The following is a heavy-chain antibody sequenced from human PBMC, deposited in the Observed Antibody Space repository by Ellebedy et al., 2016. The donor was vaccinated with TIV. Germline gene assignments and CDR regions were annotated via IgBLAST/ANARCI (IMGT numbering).Heavy chain of an antibody. V-gene: IGHV4-59*12. CDR1: GGSISSYY. J-gene: IGHJ3*02. CDR3: ARDGGTQIGWGGFDI. Sequence: SETLSLXXAVSGGSISSYYWSWIRQPPGKGLEWIGYIYYSGSTNYNPSLKSRVTMSIDMSKNQFSLKLSSVTAADTAVYYCARDGGTQIGWGGFDIWGQGTMVTVSS. D-gene: IGHD3-10*01. CDR2: IYYSGST.